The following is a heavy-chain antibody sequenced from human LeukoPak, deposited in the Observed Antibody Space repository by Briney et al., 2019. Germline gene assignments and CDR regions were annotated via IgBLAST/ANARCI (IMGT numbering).Heavy chain of an antibody. CDR2: ISAYNGNT. CDR3: ARDLDDIVVVPTPNAFDI. V-gene: IGHV1-18*01. CDR1: GYTFTSYG. J-gene: IGHJ3*02. D-gene: IGHD2-2*01. Sequence: ASVKVSCKASGYTFTSYGISWVRQAPGQGLEWMGWISAYNGNTNYAQKLQGRVTMTTDTSTSTAHMELRSLRSDDTAVYYCARDLDDIVVVPTPNAFDIWGQGTMVTVSS.